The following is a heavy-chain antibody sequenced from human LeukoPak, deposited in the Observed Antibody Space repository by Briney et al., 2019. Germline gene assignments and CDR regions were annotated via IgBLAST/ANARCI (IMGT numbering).Heavy chain of an antibody. Sequence: GGSLRLSCAASGFTFSSYGMHWVRQAPGKGLEWVAVISYDGSNKYYADSVKGRFTISRDNSKNTPYLQMNSLRAEDTAVYYCAKDRAAYYFDYWGQGTLVTVSS. D-gene: IGHD6-25*01. V-gene: IGHV3-30*18. J-gene: IGHJ4*02. CDR2: ISYDGSNK. CDR1: GFTFSSYG. CDR3: AKDRAAYYFDY.